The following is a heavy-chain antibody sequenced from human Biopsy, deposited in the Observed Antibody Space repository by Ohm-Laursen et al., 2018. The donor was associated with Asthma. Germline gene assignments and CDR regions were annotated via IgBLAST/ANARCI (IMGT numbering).Heavy chain of an antibody. CDR2: IYYSGST. V-gene: IGHV4-59*03. CDR1: GDSIRRDY. D-gene: IGHD6-6*01. Sequence: SDTLSLTCTVSGDSIRRDYWSWIRQPPGRGLEWVGYIYYSGSTNYNPSLKSRITISVDASKNQFSLKLNSVTAADTAIYYCAVYSSGGFDYWGQGSLVTVS. CDR3: AVYSSGGFDY. J-gene: IGHJ4*02.